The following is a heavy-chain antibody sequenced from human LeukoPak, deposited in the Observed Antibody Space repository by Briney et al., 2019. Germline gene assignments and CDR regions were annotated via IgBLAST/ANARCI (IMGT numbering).Heavy chain of an antibody. CDR2: IYYSGST. Sequence: SGTLSLTCTVSGGSINSKDHFWGWVRQPPGKGLEWIGYIYYSGSTYYNPSLKSRVTISVDTSKNQFSLKLSSVTAADTAVYYCARGVEYCSGGSCYRSYWYFDLWGRGTLVTVSS. CDR1: GGSINSKDHF. J-gene: IGHJ2*01. D-gene: IGHD2-15*01. CDR3: ARGVEYCSGGSCYRSYWYFDL. V-gene: IGHV4-30-4*08.